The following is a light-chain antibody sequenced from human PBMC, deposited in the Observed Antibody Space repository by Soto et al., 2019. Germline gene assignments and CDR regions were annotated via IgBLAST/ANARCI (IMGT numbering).Light chain of an antibody. Sequence: QSVLTQPASVSGSPGQAIAISCTGTSSDVGGYNYVSWYQQHPGKAPKLMIYDVTNRPSGVSNRFSGSKSGNTASLTISGLQAEDDADYYCSSYTSNSTRVFGGGTQLTVL. CDR3: SSYTSNSTRV. CDR2: DVT. CDR1: SSDVGGYNY. J-gene: IGLJ3*02. V-gene: IGLV2-14*01.